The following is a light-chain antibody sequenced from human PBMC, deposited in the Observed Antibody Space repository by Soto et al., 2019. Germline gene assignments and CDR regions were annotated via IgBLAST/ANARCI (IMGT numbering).Light chain of an antibody. CDR2: KAS. CDR1: QSIVNR. V-gene: IGKV1-5*03. Sequence: DIQMTQSPPTLSASVVYRVTITCRASQSIVNRLAWYQQKPGKAPNLLIYKASTLESGVPSRFSGSGSGTEFTLTISSLQPDDFATYYCQQYSSYSTFGQGTKVDIK. J-gene: IGKJ1*01. CDR3: QQYSSYST.